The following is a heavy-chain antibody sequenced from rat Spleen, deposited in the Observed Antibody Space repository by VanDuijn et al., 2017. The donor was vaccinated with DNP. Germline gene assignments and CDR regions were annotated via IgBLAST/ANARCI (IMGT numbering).Heavy chain of an antibody. J-gene: IGHJ2*01. CDR1: GFTFSDYN. Sequence: EVQLVESGGGLVQPGRSLKLSCTASGFTFSDYNMAWVRQAPRKGLEWVASIDYDGSGSHFRDSVKGRFTISRDNAKSTLYLQMDSLRSEDSATYYCTPYYGYYWGQGVMVTVSS. V-gene: IGHV5-7*01. CDR2: IDYDGSGS. CDR3: TPYYGYY. D-gene: IGHD1-7*01.